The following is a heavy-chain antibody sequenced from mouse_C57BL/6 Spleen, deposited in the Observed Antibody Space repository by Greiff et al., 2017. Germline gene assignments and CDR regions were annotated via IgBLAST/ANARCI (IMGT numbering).Heavy chain of an antibody. CDR1: GFSLTSYG. Sequence: VQLQESGPGLVAPSQSLSITCTVSGFSLTSYGVHWVRQPPGKGLEWLVVIWSDGSTTYNSALKSRLSISKDNSKSQVFLKMNSLQTDDTAMYYCARQGGSSPYYYAMDYWGQGTSVTVSS. D-gene: IGHD1-1*01. J-gene: IGHJ4*01. CDR2: IWSDGST. V-gene: IGHV2-6-1*01. CDR3: ARQGGSSPYYYAMDY.